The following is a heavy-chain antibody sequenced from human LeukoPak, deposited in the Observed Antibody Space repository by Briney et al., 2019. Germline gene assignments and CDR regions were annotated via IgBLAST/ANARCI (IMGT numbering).Heavy chain of an antibody. CDR3: ATTQLDYYYYGMDV. D-gene: IGHD5-24*01. CDR1: GYTFTSYG. CDR2: ISAYNGNT. J-gene: IGHJ6*02. Sequence: ASVKVSCKASGYTFTSYGISWVRQAPGQGLEWMGWISAYNGNTNYAQKLQGRVTMTTDTSTSTAYMELSRLRSDDTAVYYCATTQLDYYYYGMDVWGQGTTVTVSS. V-gene: IGHV1-18*01.